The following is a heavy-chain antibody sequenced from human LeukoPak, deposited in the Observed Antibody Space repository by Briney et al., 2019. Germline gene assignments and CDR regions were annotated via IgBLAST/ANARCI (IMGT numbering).Heavy chain of an antibody. CDR1: GGSFRGYY. CDR3: ARRGRRRIWFGELLSWFDP. D-gene: IGHD3-10*01. CDR2: INHRGST. J-gene: IGHJ5*02. Sequence: SETLSLTCAVYGGSFRGYYWSWIRQPPGKGLEWIGEINHRGSTNYNPSLKSRVTISVDTSKNQFSLKLSSVTAADTAVYYCARRGRRRIWFGELLSWFDPWGQGTLVTVSS. V-gene: IGHV4-34*01.